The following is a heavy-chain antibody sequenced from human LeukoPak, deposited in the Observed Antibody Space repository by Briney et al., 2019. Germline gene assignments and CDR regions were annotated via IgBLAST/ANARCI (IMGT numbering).Heavy chain of an antibody. D-gene: IGHD2-2*01. V-gene: IGHV4-39*07. CDR2: IYYRGST. CDR3: ARKTSGARRHYQLPPYYYYMDV. CDR1: GRSISSSSYY. J-gene: IGHJ6*03. Sequence: SATLSLTCTVPGRSISSSSYYCGWLHQPPGKGLDWSGRIYYRGSTYYNPSLKRRVTISVDTSKNQFSLKLSSVTAADTAVYYWARKTSGARRHYQLPPYYYYMDVWGKGTTVTVSS.